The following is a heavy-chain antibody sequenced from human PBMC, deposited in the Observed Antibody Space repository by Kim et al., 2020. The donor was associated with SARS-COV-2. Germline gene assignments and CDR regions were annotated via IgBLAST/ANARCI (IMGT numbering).Heavy chain of an antibody. CDR3: AKDQIKGYSSGWSDY. V-gene: IGHV3-23*03. J-gene: IGHJ4*02. CDR1: GFTFSSYA. D-gene: IGHD6-19*01. Sequence: GGSLRLSCAASGFTFSSYAMSWVRQAPGKGLEWVSVIYSGGSSTYYADSVKDRFTISRDNSKNTLYLQMNSLRAEDTAVYYCAKDQIKGYSSGWSDYWGQGTLVTVSS. CDR2: IYSGGSST.